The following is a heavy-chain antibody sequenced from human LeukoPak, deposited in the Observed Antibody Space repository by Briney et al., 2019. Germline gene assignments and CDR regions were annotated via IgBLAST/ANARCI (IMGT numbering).Heavy chain of an antibody. Sequence: GGSLRLSCVASGFTFSSYGMHWVRQAPGKGLEWVSLISWDGGSTYYADSVKGRFTISRDNSKNSLYLQMNSLRAEDTALYYCAKGFYDFWSGYYGGFDYWGQGTLVTVSS. CDR2: ISWDGGST. CDR3: AKGFYDFWSGYYGGFDY. CDR1: GFTFSSYG. V-gene: IGHV3-43D*03. J-gene: IGHJ4*02. D-gene: IGHD3-3*01.